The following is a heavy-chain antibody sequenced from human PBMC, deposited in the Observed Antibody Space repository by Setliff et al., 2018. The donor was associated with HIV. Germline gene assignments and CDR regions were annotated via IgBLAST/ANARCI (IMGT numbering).Heavy chain of an antibody. CDR3: TTEVFRQWLVGDY. Sequence: PGGSLRLSCAASGFTFSNYAMSWVRQAPGKGLEWVGRIKSKSDDGTTDYAAPVKGRFTISRDDSKNTLYLQMKSLKTEDTAVYYCTTEVFRQWLVGDYWGQGTLVTVSS. D-gene: IGHD6-19*01. CDR1: GFTFSNYA. J-gene: IGHJ4*02. CDR2: IKSKSDDGTT. V-gene: IGHV3-15*01.